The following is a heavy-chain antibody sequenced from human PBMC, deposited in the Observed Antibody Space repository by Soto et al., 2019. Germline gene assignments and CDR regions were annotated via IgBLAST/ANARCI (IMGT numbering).Heavy chain of an antibody. CDR3: ARKGYGDGGFFDY. J-gene: IGHJ4*02. CDR2: IYHSGNT. D-gene: IGHD5-18*01. V-gene: IGHV4-4*02. Sequence: QVQLQESGPGLVKPSGTLSLTCAVSGGSITSSSWWSWVRQPPGKGLEWIWEIYHSGNTNYNPSLKSRVTISVDKSKKQCCLKLISVTAADTDVDYCARKGYGDGGFFDYWGQGTLVTVSS. CDR1: GGSITSSSW.